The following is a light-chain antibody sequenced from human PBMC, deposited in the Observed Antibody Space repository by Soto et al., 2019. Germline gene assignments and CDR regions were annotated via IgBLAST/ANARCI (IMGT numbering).Light chain of an antibody. CDR3: QQFNSFPLT. CDR1: QGISSY. J-gene: IGKJ4*01. Sequence: DIQLTQSPSFLSASVGDRVIITCRASQGISSYLAWYQQKPGKAPKLLIYAASTLQSGVPSGFSGSGSGTEFTLTISSLQPEDIATYDCQQFNSFPLTFGGGTKVEIK. V-gene: IGKV1-9*01. CDR2: AAS.